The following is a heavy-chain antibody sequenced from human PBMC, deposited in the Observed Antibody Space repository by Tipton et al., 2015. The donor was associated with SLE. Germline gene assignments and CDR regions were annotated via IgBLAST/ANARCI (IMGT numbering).Heavy chain of an antibody. CDR3: ARDREGWFMVRGVSAFDI. J-gene: IGHJ3*02. CDR1: GGSISSSSYY. CDR2: IYYSGTT. D-gene: IGHD3-10*01. V-gene: IGHV4-39*07. Sequence: TLSLTCNVSGGSISSSSYYWGWIRQPPGKGLEWIGSIYYSGTTYYNLSLKSRVTISVDTSKNQFSLKLTSVTAADTAVYYCARDREGWFMVRGVSAFDIWGQGTMVTVSS.